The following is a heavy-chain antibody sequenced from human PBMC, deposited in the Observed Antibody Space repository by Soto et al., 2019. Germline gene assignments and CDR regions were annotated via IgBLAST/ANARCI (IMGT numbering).Heavy chain of an antibody. CDR1: GGAIGGYY. J-gene: IGHJ4*02. CDR3: ARARVAHDSSGQGDY. V-gene: IGHV4-59*01. Sequence: SETLSLTCSLSGGAIGGYYWSWIRQPPGKALEWIGYVSYSGSTDYHPSLKSRVSISIDTSKNQFSLKMISVTAADTAVYYCARARVAHDSSGQGDYWGQGTLVTVSS. D-gene: IGHD3-22*01. CDR2: VSYSGST.